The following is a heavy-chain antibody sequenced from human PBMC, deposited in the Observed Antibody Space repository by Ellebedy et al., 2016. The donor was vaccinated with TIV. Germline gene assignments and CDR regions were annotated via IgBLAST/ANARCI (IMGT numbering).Heavy chain of an antibody. CDR1: GFTFSSYA. CDR2: ISGSGGST. CDR3: AKELTGEYGSGSFLPYYGMDV. V-gene: IGHV3-23*01. Sequence: GGSLRLSCAASGFTFSSYAMSWVRQAPGKGLEWVSAISGSGGSTYYADSVKGRFTISRDNSKNTLYLQMNSLRAEDTAVYYCAKELTGEYGSGSFLPYYGMDVWGQGTTVTVSS. D-gene: IGHD3-10*01. J-gene: IGHJ6*02.